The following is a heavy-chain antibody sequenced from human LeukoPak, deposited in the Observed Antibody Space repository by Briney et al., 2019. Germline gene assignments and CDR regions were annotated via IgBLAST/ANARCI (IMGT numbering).Heavy chain of an antibody. Sequence: GASVKVSCKASGYTFNGYYMHWVRQAPGQGLEWMGWINPNSGGTNYAQKFQGRVTMARDTSISTAYMDLSRLRSDDTAVYYCAREGMPSGYGPYYYDSSGYYRYYFDYWGQGTLVTVSS. D-gene: IGHD3-22*01. CDR2: INPNSGGT. CDR1: GYTFNGYY. V-gene: IGHV1-2*02. J-gene: IGHJ4*02. CDR3: AREGMPSGYGPYYYDSSGYYRYYFDY.